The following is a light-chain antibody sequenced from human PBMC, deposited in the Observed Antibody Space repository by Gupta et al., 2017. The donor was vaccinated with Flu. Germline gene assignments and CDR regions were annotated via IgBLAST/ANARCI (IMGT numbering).Light chain of an antibody. Sequence: IRLTQSPSSFSAFTGDRVTITCRASQGISSYLGWYQQKQGKVPKPLLYAASTLQCGVPSRFSGSGSGTDLTLTISSTKSEHFATAYCQQYYSYPSFTFGQGTRLEIK. CDR2: AAS. CDR3: QQYYSYPSFT. V-gene: IGKV1-8*01. J-gene: IGKJ5*01. CDR1: QGISSY.